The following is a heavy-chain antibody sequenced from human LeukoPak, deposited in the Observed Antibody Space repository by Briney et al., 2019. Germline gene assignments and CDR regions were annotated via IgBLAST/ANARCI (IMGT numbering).Heavy chain of an antibody. CDR1: GFTFTYAW. CDR2: VKSKTDGGTV. J-gene: IGHJ4*02. CDR3: IKGENGFYYPLEH. V-gene: IGHV3-15*01. Sequence: GGSLRLSCAASGFTFTYAWTTWVRQAPGKGLEWVGRVKSKTDGGTVDYAAPVKGGFTISRDASETTLYLQMDSLETEDTGVYYCIKGENGFYYPLEHWGQGALVTVSS. D-gene: IGHD3-22*01.